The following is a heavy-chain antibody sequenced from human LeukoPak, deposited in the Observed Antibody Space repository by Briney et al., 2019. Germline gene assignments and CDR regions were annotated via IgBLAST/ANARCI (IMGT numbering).Heavy chain of an antibody. CDR3: ARVVQQQLGRYYYFYMDV. D-gene: IGHD6-13*01. J-gene: IGHJ6*03. CDR1: GYSISSGYY. CDR2: MYHSGST. V-gene: IGHV4-38-2*01. Sequence: SETLSLTCAVSGYSISSGYYWGWIRQPPGKGLEWIGSMYHSGSTYYNPSLRSRVTISIDTSKNQFSLKLSSVTAADTAVYYCARVVQQQLGRYYYFYMDVWGKGTTVTVSS.